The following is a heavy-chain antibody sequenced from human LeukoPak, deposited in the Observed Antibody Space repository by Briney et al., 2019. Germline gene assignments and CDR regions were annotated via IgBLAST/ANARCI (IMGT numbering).Heavy chain of an antibody. CDR2: IYHSGST. J-gene: IGHJ5*02. Sequence: SETLSLTCAVSGGSISSSGSSWSWIRQPPGKGLEWIGYIYHSGSTYYNPSLKSRVTISVDRSKNQFSLKLSSVTAADTAVYYCARESMDRGVINCYAPWGQGTLVTVSS. D-gene: IGHD3-10*01. V-gene: IGHV4-30-2*01. CDR3: ARESMDRGVINCYAP. CDR1: GGSISSSGSS.